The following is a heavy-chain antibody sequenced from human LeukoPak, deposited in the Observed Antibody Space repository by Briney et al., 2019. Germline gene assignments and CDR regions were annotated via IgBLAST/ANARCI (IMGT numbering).Heavy chain of an antibody. CDR3: ARTLGSVSFDWLSDWFDP. V-gene: IGHV4-59*12. CDR2: IYYSGST. J-gene: IGHJ5*02. CDR1: GGSISSYY. D-gene: IGHD3-9*01. Sequence: SETLSFTCTVSGGSISSYYWSWIRQPPGKGLEWIGYIYYSGSTNYNSSFKSRVTISIDTSKNQFSLKLSSVTAADTAVYYCARTLGSVSFDWLSDWFDPWGQGTLVTVSS.